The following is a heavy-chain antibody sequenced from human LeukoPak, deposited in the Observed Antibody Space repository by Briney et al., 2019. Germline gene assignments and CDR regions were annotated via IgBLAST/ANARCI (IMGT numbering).Heavy chain of an antibody. CDR3: ARDGDAAAFDY. J-gene: IGHJ4*02. V-gene: IGHV4-31*03. D-gene: IGHD7-27*01. CDR1: GGSISSGGYY. Sequence: SETLSLTCTVSGGSISSGGYYWSWIRQHPGKGLEWIGYIYYSGSTYYNPSLKSRVTISVDTSKNQFSLKLSSVTAAGTAVYYCARDGDAAAFDYWRQGTLVTVSS. CDR2: IYYSGST.